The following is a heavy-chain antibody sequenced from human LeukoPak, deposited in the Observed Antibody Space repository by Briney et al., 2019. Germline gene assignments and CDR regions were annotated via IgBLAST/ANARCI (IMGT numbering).Heavy chain of an antibody. Sequence: ASVKVSCKASGYTFTSYCMHWVRQAPGKGLEWMGGFDPEDGETIYAQKFQGRVTMTEDTSTDTAYMELSSLRSEDTAVYYCATVFFLGPADYWGQGTLVTVSS. J-gene: IGHJ4*02. CDR2: FDPEDGET. CDR3: ATVFFLGPADY. V-gene: IGHV1-24*01. D-gene: IGHD2/OR15-2a*01. CDR1: GYTFTSYC.